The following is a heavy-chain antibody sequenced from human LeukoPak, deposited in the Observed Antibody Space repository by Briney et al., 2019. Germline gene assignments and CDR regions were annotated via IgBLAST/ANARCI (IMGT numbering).Heavy chain of an antibody. CDR2: INHSGST. J-gene: IGHJ5*02. Sequence: SETLSLTCAVYGGSFSGYYWSWIRQPPGKGLEWIGEINHSGSTNYNPSLKSRVTISVDTSKNQFSLKLNSVTAADTAVYYCARAGEGYGYNWFDPWGQGTLVTVSS. V-gene: IGHV4-34*01. CDR3: ARAGEGYGYNWFDP. CDR1: GGSFSGYY. D-gene: IGHD2-15*01.